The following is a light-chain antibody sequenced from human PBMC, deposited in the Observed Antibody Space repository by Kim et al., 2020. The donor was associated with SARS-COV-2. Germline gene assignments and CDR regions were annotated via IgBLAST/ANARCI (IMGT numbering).Light chain of an antibody. CDR2: DAS. J-gene: IGKJ4*01. CDR3: QQRSYSLT. Sequence: PGERATLSCRASQSVGSYLAWYQQKPGQAPRLLIYDASRRATGIPDRFSGSGSGTDFTLTISSLEPEDFAGYYCQQRSYSLTFGGGTKVEIK. V-gene: IGKV3-11*01. CDR1: QSVGSY.